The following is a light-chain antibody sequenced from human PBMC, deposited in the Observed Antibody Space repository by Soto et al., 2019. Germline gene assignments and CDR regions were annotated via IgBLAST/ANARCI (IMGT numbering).Light chain of an antibody. J-gene: IGKJ1*01. CDR3: QQYNSYPWT. Sequence: IQMTQSPSTPAAPLVSRVNIIFRASQSISSWLAWYQQKAGKAPKFLIYKASSLESGVPSRFSGSGSGTEFTLTISSLQADDFATYYCQQYNSYPWTFGQGTKVDIK. CDR2: KAS. CDR1: QSISSW. V-gene: IGKV1-5*03.